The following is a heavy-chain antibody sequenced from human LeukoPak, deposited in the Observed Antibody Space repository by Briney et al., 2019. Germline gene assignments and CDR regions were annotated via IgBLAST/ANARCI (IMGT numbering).Heavy chain of an antibody. CDR1: GYTFTDYF. Sequence: ASVRVSCKTSGYTFTDYFVHWVRQAPGQGLEWMGWINPNSGGTEYAQKFLGRVTMARDTSISTAYMELSRLRSDDTAVYFCAREYYYDSSGYSVDYYYYGMDVWGQGTTVTVSS. J-gene: IGHJ6*02. CDR3: AREYYYDSSGYSVDYYYYGMDV. CDR2: INPNSGGT. V-gene: IGHV1-2*02. D-gene: IGHD3-22*01.